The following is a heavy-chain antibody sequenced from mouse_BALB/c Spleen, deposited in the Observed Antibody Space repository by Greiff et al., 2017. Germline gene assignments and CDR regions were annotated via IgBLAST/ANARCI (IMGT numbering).Heavy chain of an antibody. V-gene: IGHV5-9-3*01. CDR3: ARQGGIYDGYYFDY. CDR2: ISSGGSYT. D-gene: IGHD2-3*01. CDR1: GFTFSSYA. J-gene: IGHJ2*01. Sequence: EVQRVESGGGLVKPGGSLKLSCAASGFTFSSYAMSWVRQTPEKRLEWVATISSGGSYTYYPDSVKGRFTISRDNAKNTLYLQMSSLRSEDTAMYYCARQGGIYDGYYFDYWGQGTTLTVSS.